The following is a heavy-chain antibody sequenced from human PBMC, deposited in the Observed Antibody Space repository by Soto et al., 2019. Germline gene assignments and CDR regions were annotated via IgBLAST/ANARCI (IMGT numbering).Heavy chain of an antibody. CDR2: INPNSGGT. CDR3: ARDRSVLADKVTYYYYGMDG. J-gene: IGHJ6*02. V-gene: IGHV1-2*04. Sequence: ASVKVSCKASGYTFTGYYMHWVRQAPGQGLEWMGWINPNSGGTNYAQKFQGWVTMTRDTSISTAYMELSRLRSDDTAVYHCARDRSVLADKVTYYYYGMDGWGQGTTITV. CDR1: GYTFTGYY. D-gene: IGHD4-4*01.